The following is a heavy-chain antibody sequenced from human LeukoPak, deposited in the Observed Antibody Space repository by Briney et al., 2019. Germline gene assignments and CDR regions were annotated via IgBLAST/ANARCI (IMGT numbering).Heavy chain of an antibody. CDR2: IKQDGSEK. Sequence: GGSLRLSCEASGFTFSTYWMSWVRQAPGKGLEWVANIKQDGSEKYYVDSVKGRFTISRDNAKNSLYLQMNSLRAENTAMYYCARDSAGNDYWGQGTLVSVSS. V-gene: IGHV3-7*01. CDR3: ARDSAGNDY. CDR1: GFTFSTYW. D-gene: IGHD6-13*01. J-gene: IGHJ4*02.